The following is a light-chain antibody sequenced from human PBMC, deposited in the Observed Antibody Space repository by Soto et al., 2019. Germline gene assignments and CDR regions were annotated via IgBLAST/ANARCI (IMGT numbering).Light chain of an antibody. Sequence: DIQMTQSPSTLSASVGDRVTITCRASQGISSYLAWYQQKPGKAPKLLIYDASNLETGVPSRFSGSGSGTDFTFTISSLQPEDIATYYCQQYDNLYTFGQGTRLEIK. CDR1: QGISSY. CDR2: DAS. V-gene: IGKV1-33*01. J-gene: IGKJ5*01. CDR3: QQYDNLYT.